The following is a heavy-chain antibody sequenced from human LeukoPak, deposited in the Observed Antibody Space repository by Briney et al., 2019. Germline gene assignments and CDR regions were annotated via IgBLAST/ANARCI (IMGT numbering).Heavy chain of an antibody. V-gene: IGHV4-59*01. CDR3: AKDFFKYYYDSSGYTVFQY. CDR2: IYYSGST. CDR1: GGSISSYY. J-gene: IGHJ4*02. Sequence: SETLSLTCTVSGGSISSYYWSWIRQPPGKGLEWIGYIYYSGSTNYNPSLKSRVTISVDTSKNQFSLKLSSVTAADTAVYYCAKDFFKYYYDSSGYTVFQYWGQGTLVTVSS. D-gene: IGHD3-22*01.